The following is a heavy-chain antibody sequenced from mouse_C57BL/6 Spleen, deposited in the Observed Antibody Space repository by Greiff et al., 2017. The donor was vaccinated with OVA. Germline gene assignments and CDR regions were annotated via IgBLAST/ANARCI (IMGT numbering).Heavy chain of an antibody. V-gene: IGHV1-82*01. CDR2: IYPGDGDT. D-gene: IGHD1-1*01. CDR1: GYAFSSSW. Sequence: QVHLKQSGPELVKPGASVKISCKASGYAFSSSWMNWVKQRPGKGLEWIGRIYPGDGDTNYTGKFKGKATLTADKSSSTAYMQLSSLTSEDSAVYFCAREGIYGSSLYYAMDYWGQGTSVTVSS. J-gene: IGHJ4*01. CDR3: AREGIYGSSLYYAMDY.